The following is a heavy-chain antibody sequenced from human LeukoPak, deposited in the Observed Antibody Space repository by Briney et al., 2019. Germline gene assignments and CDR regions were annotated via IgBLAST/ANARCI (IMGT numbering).Heavy chain of an antibody. J-gene: IGHJ4*02. CDR2: ISAYNGNT. D-gene: IGHD3-22*01. CDR1: GYTFTSYG. CDR3: ARDRYYDSSGYYGNDY. Sequence: ASVKVSCKASGYTFTSYGISWVRQAPGQGLEWMGWISAYNGNTNYAQKLQGRVTMTTDTSTGTAYMELRSLRSDDTAVYYCARDRYYDSSGYYGNDYWGQGTLVTVSS. V-gene: IGHV1-18*01.